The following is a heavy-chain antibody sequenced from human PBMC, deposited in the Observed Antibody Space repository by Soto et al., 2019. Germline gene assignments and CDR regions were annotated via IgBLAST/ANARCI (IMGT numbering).Heavy chain of an antibody. Sequence: QVQLVQSGAEEKKPGASVKVFCKASGYTFTSYGFSWVRQAPGQGLEWMGWSSPYNGDTAYAQNLQGRVTMTTDTSPSTAYMALRSLRSAATAVYYCARDQRVSLSAIRAFDLWRRGTLVTVSS. V-gene: IGHV1-18*01. CDR1: GYTFTSYG. D-gene: IGHD6-25*01. CDR2: SSPYNGDT. CDR3: ARDQRVSLSAIRAFDL. J-gene: IGHJ2*01.